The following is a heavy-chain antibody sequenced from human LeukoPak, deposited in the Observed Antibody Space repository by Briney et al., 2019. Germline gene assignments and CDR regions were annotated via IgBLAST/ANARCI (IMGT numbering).Heavy chain of an antibody. CDR3: ARDFGYYDNTDY. D-gene: IGHD3-22*01. V-gene: IGHV4-30-4*08. CDR2: IYYSGST. CDR1: GGSISSGDYY. Sequence: SETLSLTCTVSGGSISSGDYYWRWIRQPPGKGLEWIGYIYYSGSTYYNPSLKSRVTISVDTSKNQFSLKLSSVTAADTAVYYCARDFGYYDNTDYWGQGTLVTVSS. J-gene: IGHJ4*02.